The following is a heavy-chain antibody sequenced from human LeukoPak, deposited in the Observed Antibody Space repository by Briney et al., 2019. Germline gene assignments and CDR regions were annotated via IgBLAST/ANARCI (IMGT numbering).Heavy chain of an antibody. CDR2: IDPNSGGT. D-gene: IGHD4-17*01. CDR1: GYTFTAYY. V-gene: IGHV1-2*02. Sequence: ASVKVSCKASGYTFTAYYMHWVRQAPGQGLEYMGWIDPNSGGTQYAQKFQGRVTMTRDTSTSTAYMGLSRLISDDTAGYYCARDREGPGYGDYYSPWGQGTLVTVSS. J-gene: IGHJ5*02. CDR3: ARDREGPGYGDYYSP.